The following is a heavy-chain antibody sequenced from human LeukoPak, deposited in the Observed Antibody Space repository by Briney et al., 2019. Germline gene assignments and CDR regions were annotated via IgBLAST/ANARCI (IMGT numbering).Heavy chain of an antibody. D-gene: IGHD2-15*01. CDR3: ARAGEYCSGGSCYSGVYFDY. Sequence: ASVKVSWKASGYTFTSYDINWVRQATGQGLEWMGWMNPNSGNTDYAQKFQGRVTITRNTSISTAYMELSSLRSEDTAVYYCARAGEYCSGGSCYSGVYFDYWGQGTLVTVSS. CDR1: GYTFTSYD. J-gene: IGHJ4*02. CDR2: MNPNSGNT. V-gene: IGHV1-8*03.